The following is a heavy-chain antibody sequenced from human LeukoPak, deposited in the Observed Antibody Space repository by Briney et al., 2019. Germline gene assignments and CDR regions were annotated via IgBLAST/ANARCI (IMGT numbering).Heavy chain of an antibody. Sequence: GGSLRLSCAASGFTLSVDYMSWVRRAPGKGLMWVSRINTDGTSRVYADSVKGRVTINRDNAENTVYLQMNSLTAEDTALYFCARDYGDDRRAFDIWGQGTMVTVSS. J-gene: IGHJ3*02. V-gene: IGHV3-74*01. D-gene: IGHD4-17*01. CDR2: INTDGTSR. CDR3: ARDYGDDRRAFDI. CDR1: GFTLSVDY.